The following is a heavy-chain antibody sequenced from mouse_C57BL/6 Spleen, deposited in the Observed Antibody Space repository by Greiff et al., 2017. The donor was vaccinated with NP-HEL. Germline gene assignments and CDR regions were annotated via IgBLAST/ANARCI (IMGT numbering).Heavy chain of an antibody. D-gene: IGHD1-1*01. CDR1: GFTFSDYG. CDR2: ISSGSSTI. Sequence: DVKLVESGGGLVKPGGSLKLSCAASGFTFSDYGMHWVRQAPEKGLEWVAYISSGSSTIYYADTVKGRFTISRDNAKNTLFLQMTSLRSEDTAMYYCARDSSYIWFAYWGQGTLVTVSA. CDR3: ARDSSYIWFAY. J-gene: IGHJ3*01. V-gene: IGHV5-17*01.